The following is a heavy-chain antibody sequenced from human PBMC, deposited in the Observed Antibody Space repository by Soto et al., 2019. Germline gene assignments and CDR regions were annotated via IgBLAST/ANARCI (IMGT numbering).Heavy chain of an antibody. Sequence: LGGSLRLSCAASGFTFSSYGMHWVRQAPGKGLEWVAVISYDGSNKFYADSVKGRFTISRDNSKNTLYLQMNSLRAEDTAVYYCAKDLFRLRLVAGPGGSWGQGTLVTVSS. V-gene: IGHV3-30*18. J-gene: IGHJ5*02. CDR2: ISYDGSNK. D-gene: IGHD6-19*01. CDR3: AKDLFRLRLVAGPGGS. CDR1: GFTFSSYG.